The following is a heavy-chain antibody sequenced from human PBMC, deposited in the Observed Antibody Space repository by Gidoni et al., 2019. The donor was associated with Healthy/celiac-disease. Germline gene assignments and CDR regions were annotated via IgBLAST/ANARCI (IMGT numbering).Heavy chain of an antibody. CDR3: ARRDYSRPFDY. V-gene: IGHV4-34*01. Sequence: WIGEINHSGSTNYNPSLKSRVTISVDTSKNQFSLKLSSVTAADTAVYYCARRDYSRPFDYWGQGTLVTVSS. CDR2: INHSGST. D-gene: IGHD6-13*01. J-gene: IGHJ4*02.